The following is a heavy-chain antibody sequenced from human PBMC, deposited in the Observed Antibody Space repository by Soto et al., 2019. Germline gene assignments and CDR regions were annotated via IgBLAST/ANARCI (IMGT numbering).Heavy chain of an antibody. D-gene: IGHD3-3*01. V-gene: IGHV3-30*18. Sequence: PGGSLRLSCAASGFTFSSYGMHWVRQAPGKGLEWVAVISYDGNTKYYADSVKGRFTISRDNYKNTLDLQMNSLRAEDTAVYYCAKPQEWLSGMVNGDLDYWGQGTLVTVSS. J-gene: IGHJ4*02. CDR3: AKPQEWLSGMVNGDLDY. CDR2: ISYDGNTK. CDR1: GFTFSSYG.